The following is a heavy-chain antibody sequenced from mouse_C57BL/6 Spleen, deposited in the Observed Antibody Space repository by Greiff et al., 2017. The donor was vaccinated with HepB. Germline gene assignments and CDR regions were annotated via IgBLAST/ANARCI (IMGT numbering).Heavy chain of an antibody. CDR1: GYTFTDYY. Sequence: EVQLQQSGPELVKPGASVKISCKASGYTFTDYYMNWVKQSHGKILEWIGDINPNNGGTSYNQKFKGKATLTVDKSSSTAYMELRSLTSEDSAVYYCARSWGTVEPLDYWGQGTTLTVSS. D-gene: IGHD1-1*01. CDR2: INPNNGGT. V-gene: IGHV1-26*01. J-gene: IGHJ2*01. CDR3: ARSWGTVEPLDY.